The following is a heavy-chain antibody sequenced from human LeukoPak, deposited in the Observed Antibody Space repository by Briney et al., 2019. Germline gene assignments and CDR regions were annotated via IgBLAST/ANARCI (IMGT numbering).Heavy chain of an antibody. J-gene: IGHJ1*01. V-gene: IGHV1-69*05. CDR3: ARDCSGGSCQAVEYFQH. CDR1: GGTFSSYA. CDR2: IIPIFGTA. Sequence: ASVKVSCKDSGGTFSSYAISWVRQAPGQGLEWMGRIIPIFGTANYAQKLQGRVTITTDESTSAAYMELSSLRSEDTAVYYCARDCSGGSCQAVEYFQHWVQGTLVTVSA. D-gene: IGHD2-15*01.